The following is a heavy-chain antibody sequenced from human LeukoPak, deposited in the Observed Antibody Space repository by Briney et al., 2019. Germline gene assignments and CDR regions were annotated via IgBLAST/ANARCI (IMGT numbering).Heavy chain of an antibody. D-gene: IGHD3/OR15-3a*01. Sequence: SETLSLTCAVYGGSFSGYYWSWIRQPPGKGLEWIGEINHSGSTNYNPSLKSRVTISVDTSKNQFSLKLSSVTAADTAVYYSATKSGLGIDYWGQGTLVTVSS. CDR1: GGSFSGYY. J-gene: IGHJ4*02. CDR2: INHSGST. V-gene: IGHV4-34*01. CDR3: ATKSGLGIDY.